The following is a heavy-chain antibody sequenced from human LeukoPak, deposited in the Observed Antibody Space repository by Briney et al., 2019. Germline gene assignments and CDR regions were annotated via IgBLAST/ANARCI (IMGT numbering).Heavy chain of an antibody. CDR2: ISGSGGST. J-gene: IGHJ4*02. V-gene: IGHV3-23*01. CDR3: AKAPWFGESYFDY. D-gene: IGHD3-10*01. CDR1: GFTFSSYA. Sequence: GGPLRLSCAASGFTFSSYAMSWVRQAPGKGLEWVSAISGSGGSTYYADSVKGRFTISRDNSKNTLYLQMNSLRAEDTAVYYCAKAPWFGESYFDYWGQGTLVTVSS.